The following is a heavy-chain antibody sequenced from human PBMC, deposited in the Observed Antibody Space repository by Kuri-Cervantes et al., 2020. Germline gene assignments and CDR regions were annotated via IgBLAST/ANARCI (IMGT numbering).Heavy chain of an antibody. V-gene: IGHV4-39*01. D-gene: IGHD2-15*01. CDR3: ASKDRRNYYFDR. Sequence: GSLRLSCTVSGGSISSSSYYWGWIRQPPGKELEWIGSIYYSGSTYYNPSLKSRVTISVDTSKNQFSLKLNSVTTTDTAVYYCASKDRRNYYFDRWGQGTLVTVSS. CDR1: GGSISSSSYY. J-gene: IGHJ4*02. CDR2: IYYSGST.